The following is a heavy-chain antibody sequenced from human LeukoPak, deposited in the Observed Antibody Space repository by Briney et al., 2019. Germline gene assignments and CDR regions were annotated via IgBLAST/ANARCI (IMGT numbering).Heavy chain of an antibody. V-gene: IGHV4-59*11. J-gene: IGHJ4*02. CDR3: ARGNYGSPY. D-gene: IGHD3-10*01. CDR1: GGSISSHY. CDR2: ISYTGST. Sequence: SETLSLTCTVSGGSISSHYWSWVRQPPGKGLEYIGYISYTGSTNYNPSLKSRVTISVDTSKNQFSLRLSSVTAADTAVYYCARGNYGSPYWGQGTLVTVSS.